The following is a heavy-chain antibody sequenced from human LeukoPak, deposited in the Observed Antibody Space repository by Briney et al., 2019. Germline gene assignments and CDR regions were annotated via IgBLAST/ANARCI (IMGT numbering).Heavy chain of an antibody. J-gene: IGHJ4*02. CDR1: GFTFSSFG. Sequence: GRSLTLSCAASGFTFSSFGMHWVRQAPGKGLEWVAVIRYDASNKYYADSVKGRFTISRDNSKNTLYLQMNSLRVEDTAVYYCARAYEGYAYVDYWGQGTLATVSS. CDR3: ARAYEGYAYVDY. V-gene: IGHV3-33*01. CDR2: IRYDASNK. D-gene: IGHD3-16*01.